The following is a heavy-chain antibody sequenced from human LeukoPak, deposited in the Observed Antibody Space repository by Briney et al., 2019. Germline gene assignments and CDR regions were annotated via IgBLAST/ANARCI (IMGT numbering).Heavy chain of an antibody. CDR1: GFTFSSYG. Sequence: PGGSLRLSCAASGFTFSSYGMHWVRQAPGKGLEWVAVISYDGSNKYYADSVKGRFTISRDNSKNTLHLQMNSLRAEDTAVYYCAKEGWFDAFDIWGQGTMVTVSS. CDR3: AKEGWFDAFDI. CDR2: ISYDGSNK. J-gene: IGHJ3*02. V-gene: IGHV3-30*18. D-gene: IGHD6-19*01.